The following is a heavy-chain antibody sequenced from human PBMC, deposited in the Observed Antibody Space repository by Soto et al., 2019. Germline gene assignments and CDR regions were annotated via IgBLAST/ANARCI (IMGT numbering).Heavy chain of an antibody. CDR1: GFNLSRNW. D-gene: IGHD3-16*01. J-gene: IGHJ4*02. CDR2: VNQDGSDK. V-gene: IGHV3-7*04. CDR3: ARGGGNFDQ. Sequence: EVQLVESGGGLVQPGGSLRLTCAASGFNLSRNWMSWVRQAPGRGLEWVANVNQDGSDKYYVDSVKGRFTISRDNAKNSLYLQMNSLRAEDTAVDYCARGGGNFDQWGQGTLVTVSS.